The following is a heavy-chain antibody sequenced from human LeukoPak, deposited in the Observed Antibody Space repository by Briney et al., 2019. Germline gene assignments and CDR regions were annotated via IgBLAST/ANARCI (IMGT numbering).Heavy chain of an antibody. J-gene: IGHJ6*02. CDR3: ARAYYDSLTGFYLDGMDV. CDR2: IGENSNHI. V-gene: IGHV3-21*01. Sequence: GGSLRLSCAASGFTVSSNYMSWVRQAPGKGLEWVSSIGENSNHIYYGGTVKGRFTISRDNAKKVVYLQMNSLRGEDTAVYYCARAYYDSLTGFYLDGMDVWGQGTTVTVSS. CDR1: GFTVSSNY. D-gene: IGHD3-9*01.